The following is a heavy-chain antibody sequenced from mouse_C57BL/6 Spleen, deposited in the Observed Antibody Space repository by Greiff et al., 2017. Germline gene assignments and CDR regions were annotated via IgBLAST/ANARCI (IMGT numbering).Heavy chain of an antibody. CDR2: IDPEDGDT. Sequence: EVQLQQSGAELVRPGASVKLSCTASGFNIKDYYMHWVKQRPEQGLEWIGRIDPEDGDTEYAPKFQGKATLTADTSSNTAYLQRSSLTSEDPAVYYCTTDYGSSYGYFDVWGTGTTVTVSS. V-gene: IGHV14-1*01. CDR3: TTDYGSSYGYFDV. D-gene: IGHD1-1*01. CDR1: GFNIKDYY. J-gene: IGHJ1*03.